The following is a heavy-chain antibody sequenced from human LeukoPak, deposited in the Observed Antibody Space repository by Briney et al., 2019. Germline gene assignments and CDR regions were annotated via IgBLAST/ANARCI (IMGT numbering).Heavy chain of an antibody. CDR1: GFSLSTSGMG. J-gene: IGHJ3*02. D-gene: IGHD3-22*01. CDR3: AHSGNYDSSGYYDAFDI. Sequence: SAPTLVNPTQTLTLTCTFSGFSLSTSGMGVGWIRQPPAKALECLALIYWDDDKRYSPSLKSRLTITKDTSKNQVVLTLNNMDPVDTATYYCAHSGNYDSSGYYDAFDIWGQGTMVTVSS. CDR2: IYWDDDK. V-gene: IGHV2-5*02.